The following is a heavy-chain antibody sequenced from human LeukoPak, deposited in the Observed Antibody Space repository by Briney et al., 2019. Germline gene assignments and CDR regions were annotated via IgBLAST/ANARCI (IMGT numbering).Heavy chain of an antibody. Sequence: ASVKVSCKASGYTFTGYYMHWVRQAPGQGLEWMGWINPNSGGTNCAQKFQGRVTMTRDTSISTAYMELSRLRSDDTAVYYCAKPLLSNSGSFPFDYWGQGTLVTVSS. CDR3: AKPLLSNSGSFPFDY. D-gene: IGHD1-26*01. V-gene: IGHV1-2*02. CDR1: GYTFTGYY. J-gene: IGHJ4*02. CDR2: INPNSGGT.